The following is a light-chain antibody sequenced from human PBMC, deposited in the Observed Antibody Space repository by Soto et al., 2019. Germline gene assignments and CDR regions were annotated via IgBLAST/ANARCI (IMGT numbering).Light chain of an antibody. J-gene: IGKJ1*01. Sequence: EILLTQSPGTLSLSPGERATLSCRASQSVSSSYLAWYQQKPGQAPRLLIYGASSRATCIPDRFSGSGSGTDFTLTISRLEPDDVAVYYCQQYGSSPWTFGQGTKVEIK. CDR1: QSVSSSY. CDR3: QQYGSSPWT. CDR2: GAS. V-gene: IGKV3-20*01.